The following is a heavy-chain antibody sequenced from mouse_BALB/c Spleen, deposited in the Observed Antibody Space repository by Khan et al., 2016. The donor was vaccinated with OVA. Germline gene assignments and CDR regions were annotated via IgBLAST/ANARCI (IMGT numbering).Heavy chain of an antibody. J-gene: IGHJ2*01. CDR1: GYTFINYW. V-gene: IGHV1-7*01. Sequence: VQLQQSGAELAKPGASVKMSCKASGYTFINYWILWVKQRPGQGLEWIGYINHSIGDTENNQNFKVTATLTATKSSSTSSMQLSSLTSEDSAVYYCARRGLRWDFDYWGQGTTLTVSS. CDR3: ARRGLRWDFDY. D-gene: IGHD1-1*02. CDR2: INHSIGDT.